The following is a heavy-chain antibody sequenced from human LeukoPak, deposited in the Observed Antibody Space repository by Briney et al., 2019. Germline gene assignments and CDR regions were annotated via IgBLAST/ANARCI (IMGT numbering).Heavy chain of an antibody. Sequence: PSETLSLTCTVSGGSISSYYWSWIRQPAGKGLEWIGRIYTSGSTNYNPSLKSRVTISVDTSKNQFSLKLSSVTAADTAVYYCARGQRIAVAGTGGTWFDPWGQGTLVTVSS. CDR2: IYTSGST. V-gene: IGHV4-4*07. CDR3: ARGQRIAVAGTGGTWFDP. J-gene: IGHJ5*02. CDR1: GGSISSYY. D-gene: IGHD6-19*01.